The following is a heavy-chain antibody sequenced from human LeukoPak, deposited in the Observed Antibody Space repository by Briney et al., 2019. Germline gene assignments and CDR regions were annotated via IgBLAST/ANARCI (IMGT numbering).Heavy chain of an antibody. J-gene: IGHJ5*02. V-gene: IGHV3-9*03. CDR3: AKGLNWNWEYNWFDP. Sequence: PGRSLRLSCAASGFIFDDYAMHWVRQAPGKGLEWVSGISWNSGSIGYADSVKGRFTISRDNAKNSLYLQLNGLRAEDMALYYCAKGLNWNWEYNWFDPWGQGTLVTVSS. CDR1: GFIFDDYA. CDR2: ISWNSGSI. D-gene: IGHD1-7*01.